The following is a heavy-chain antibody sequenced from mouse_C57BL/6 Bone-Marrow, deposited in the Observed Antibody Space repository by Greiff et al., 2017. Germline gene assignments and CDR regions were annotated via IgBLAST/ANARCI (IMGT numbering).Heavy chain of an antibody. D-gene: IGHD3-3*01. CDR1: GYTFTHYW. CDR3: ARKGPMDY. CDR2: IYPGGGYT. Sequence: QVQLKESGAELVRPGPSVQMSCKASGYTFTHYWIGWAKQRPGHGLAWIGDIYPGGGYTNYNEKFKGKATLTADKSSSTAYMQVSSLTSEDSAIYYCARKGPMDYWGQGTSGTVSS. V-gene: IGHV1-63*01. J-gene: IGHJ4*01.